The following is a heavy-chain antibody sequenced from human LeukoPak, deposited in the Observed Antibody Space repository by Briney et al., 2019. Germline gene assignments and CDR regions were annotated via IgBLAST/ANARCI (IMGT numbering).Heavy chain of an antibody. Sequence: GRSLRLSCAASGFTFSFYAIHWVRQAPGKGLEWVAVISSDGSNGYYADSVKGRFTTSRDNSKNTLFLQMNSLRAEDTAIYYCAKYGPQDSGSSHFDYWGQGALVTVSS. CDR2: ISSDGSNG. D-gene: IGHD1-26*01. CDR1: GFTFSFYA. V-gene: IGHV3-30*04. J-gene: IGHJ4*02. CDR3: AKYGPQDSGSSHFDY.